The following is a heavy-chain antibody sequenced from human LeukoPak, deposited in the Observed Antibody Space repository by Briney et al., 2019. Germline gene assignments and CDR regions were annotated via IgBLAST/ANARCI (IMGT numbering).Heavy chain of an antibody. J-gene: IGHJ4*02. V-gene: IGHV3-30*02. CDR3: AKEQVGGISFWNGSPSDY. D-gene: IGHD3-3*01. CDR1: GFTFSSYG. CDR2: IRSDGSNK. Sequence: PGGSLRLSCAASGFTFSSYGMHWVRQAPGKGLEWVACIRSDGSNKYYADSVKGRFTISRDNSKNTLYLQMNSLRAEDTSVYYCAKEQVGGISFWNGSPSDYWGQGTLVTVSS.